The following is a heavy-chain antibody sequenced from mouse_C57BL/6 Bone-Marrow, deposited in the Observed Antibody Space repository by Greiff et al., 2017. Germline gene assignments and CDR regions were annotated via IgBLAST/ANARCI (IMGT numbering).Heavy chain of an antibody. J-gene: IGHJ3*01. D-gene: IGHD2-3*01. Sequence: VQLQQSGPGLVQPSQSLSITCTVSGFSLTSSGVHWVRQSPGKGLEWLGVIWSGGSTDYNAAFISRLSISKANSKTQLFFNRNSLQAADTAIYYCASIYDGYGFAYWGQGTLVTVSA. CDR3: ASIYDGYGFAY. CDR2: IWSGGST. CDR1: GFSLTSSG. V-gene: IGHV2-2*01.